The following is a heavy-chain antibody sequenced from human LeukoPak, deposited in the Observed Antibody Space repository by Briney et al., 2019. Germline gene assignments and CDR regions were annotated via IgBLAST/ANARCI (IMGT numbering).Heavy chain of an antibody. V-gene: IGHV5-51*01. Sequence: GESLQISCKGSGYSFIAYWIGWVRQMPGKGLEWMGIIYPGDSDTRYSPSFQGQVTISADKSINTAYLQWSSLKASDTAMYYCARLLSGATILALGFWGQGTLVTVSS. CDR1: GYSFIAYW. CDR3: ARLLSGATILALGF. D-gene: IGHD1-26*01. J-gene: IGHJ4*02. CDR2: IYPGDSDT.